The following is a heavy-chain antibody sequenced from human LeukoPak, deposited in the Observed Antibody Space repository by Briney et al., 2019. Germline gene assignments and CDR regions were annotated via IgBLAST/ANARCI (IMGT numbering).Heavy chain of an antibody. CDR3: ATGPAILDY. Sequence: PSETLSLTCTVSGDSISSGSYFWSWIRQPAGKGLEWIGRIYTSGSVAYNPSLKRRVTISIDTSKNQFSLKLSSVTATDTAVYYCATGPAILDYWGQGTLVTVSS. CDR1: GDSISSGSYF. CDR2: IYTSGSV. J-gene: IGHJ4*02. D-gene: IGHD2-2*02. V-gene: IGHV4-61*02.